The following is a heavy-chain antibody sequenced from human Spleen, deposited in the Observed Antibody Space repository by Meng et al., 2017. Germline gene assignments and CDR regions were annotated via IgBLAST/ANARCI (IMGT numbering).Heavy chain of an antibody. Sequence: QGPLGQSGADVKKPGASVKVSCKPSGYNFPDYYIHWVRQAPGQGLEWMGRIDPKNGDTHYAQKFQGRVTMTGDTSISTAYMDLSGLRSDDTAVYYCARDEDISAAGKLFGDYWGQGTLVTVSS. J-gene: IGHJ4*02. CDR1: GYNFPDYY. CDR2: IDPKNGDT. D-gene: IGHD6-13*01. CDR3: ARDEDISAAGKLFGDY. V-gene: IGHV1-2*06.